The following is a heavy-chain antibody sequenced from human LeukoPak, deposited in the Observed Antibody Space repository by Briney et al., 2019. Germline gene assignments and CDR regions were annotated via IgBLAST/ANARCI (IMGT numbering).Heavy chain of an antibody. CDR3: AKVSYYDSSGYLDY. D-gene: IGHD3-22*01. J-gene: IGHJ4*02. CDR2: ISGSGGNT. V-gene: IGHV3-23*01. Sequence: PGGSLRLSCAASGFTSSNYAMSWVRQAPGKGLEWVSVISGSGGNTYYADSVKGRFTISRDNSKNTLYLQLNSLRAEDTAVYYCAKVSYYDSSGYLDYWGQGTLVTVSS. CDR1: GFTSSNYA.